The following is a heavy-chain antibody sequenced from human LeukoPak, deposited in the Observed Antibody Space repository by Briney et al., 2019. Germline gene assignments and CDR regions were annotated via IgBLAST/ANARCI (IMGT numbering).Heavy chain of an antibody. CDR1: GFTFSSYG. V-gene: IGHV3-30*18. CDR3: AKGSATTVVTIDY. Sequence: GGSLRLSCAASGFTFSSYGMHWVRQAPGKGLEWVAVISSDGSDKYYADSVKGRFTISRDNSKNTMYLQMNSLRVEDTAVYYCAKGSATTVVTIDYWGQGTLVTVSS. D-gene: IGHD4-23*01. CDR2: ISSDGSDK. J-gene: IGHJ4*02.